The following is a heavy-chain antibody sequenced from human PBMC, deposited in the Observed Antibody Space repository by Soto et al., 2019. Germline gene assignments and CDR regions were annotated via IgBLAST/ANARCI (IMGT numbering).Heavy chain of an antibody. D-gene: IGHD3-10*01. CDR3: ASFITMVRGEGDDAFDI. V-gene: IGHV4-59*01. J-gene: IGHJ3*02. CDR1: GGSISSYY. Sequence: QVQLQESGPGLVKPSETLSLTCTVSGGSISSYYWSWIRQPPGKGLEWIGYIYYSGSTNYNPSLKSRVTISVDPSKNQFSLKLSSVTAADTAVYYCASFITMVRGEGDDAFDIWGQGTMVTVSS. CDR2: IYYSGST.